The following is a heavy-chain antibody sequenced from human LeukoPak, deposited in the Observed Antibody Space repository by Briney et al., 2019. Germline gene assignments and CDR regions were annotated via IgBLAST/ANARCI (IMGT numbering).Heavy chain of an antibody. CDR1: GFTFSSYW. CDR2: IKQDGSEK. CDR3: ARTSSWYQPDAFDI. J-gene: IGHJ3*02. V-gene: IGHV3-7*01. D-gene: IGHD6-13*01. Sequence: GGSLRLSCAASGFTFSSYWMSWDRQAPGKGLEWVANIKQDGSEKYYVDSVRGRFTISRDNAKNSLYLQMNSLRAEDTAVYYCARTSSWYQPDAFDIWGQGTMVTVSS.